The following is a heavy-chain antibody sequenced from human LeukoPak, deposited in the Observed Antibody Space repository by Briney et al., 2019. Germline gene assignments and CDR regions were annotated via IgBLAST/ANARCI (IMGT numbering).Heavy chain of an antibody. V-gene: IGHV4-39*07. CDR2: IYYSGST. CDR1: GGSISSSSYY. J-gene: IGHJ6*02. D-gene: IGHD2-8*01. CDR3: ARGPYGHPEYYYYGMDV. Sequence: SETLSLTCTVSGGSISSSSYYWGWIRQPPGKGLEWIGSIYYSGSTYYNPSLKSRVTISVDTSKNQFSLKLSSVTAADTAVYYCARGPYGHPEYYYYGMDVWGQGTTVTVSS.